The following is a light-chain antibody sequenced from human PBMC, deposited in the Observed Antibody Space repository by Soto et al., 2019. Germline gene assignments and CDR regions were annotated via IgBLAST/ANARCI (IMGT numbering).Light chain of an antibody. CDR2: GAS. Sequence: EIVLTQSPGTLSLSPGERATLSCRASQSVSSSYLAWYQQKPGQAPRLLIYGASSRATGIPDRFSGSGSGTDCTLTISRLEPEDFAVYYCQQYGSSPFTFGTGTKVDIK. CDR3: QQYGSSPFT. CDR1: QSVSSSY. V-gene: IGKV3-20*01. J-gene: IGKJ3*01.